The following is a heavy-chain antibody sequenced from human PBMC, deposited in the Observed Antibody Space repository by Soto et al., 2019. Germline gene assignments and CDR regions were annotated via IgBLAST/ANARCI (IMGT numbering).Heavy chain of an antibody. J-gene: IGHJ5*02. Sequence: GTXSLTCSVSGGSISRYDLIWVRQPPGKGLEWIGYAYYSGDTGYNPSLQSRVTMAVHASKNQLSLKLTHVTAEHTPVYYCARDSSNSGGGGTGEAKDNSLDTWGQGALVTVSS. V-gene: IGHV4-59*01. CDR3: ARDSSNSGGGGTGEAKDNSLDT. CDR2: AYYSGDT. D-gene: IGHD2-2*01. CDR1: GGSISRYD.